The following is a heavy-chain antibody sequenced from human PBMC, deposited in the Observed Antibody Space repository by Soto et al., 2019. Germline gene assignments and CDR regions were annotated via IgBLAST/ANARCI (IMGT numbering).Heavy chain of an antibody. D-gene: IGHD6-6*01. J-gene: IGHJ4*02. Sequence: PGESLKISCKASGSSFSYYWIGWVRQMPGKGLEWMGIIHPGDSNTRYNSSFQGQVTISVDKSISTAYLQWSSLRASDTAMYYCARLGSSPYSSSAYWGQGTLVTVSS. V-gene: IGHV5-51*01. CDR1: GSSFSYYW. CDR2: IHPGDSNT. CDR3: ARLGSSPYSSSAY.